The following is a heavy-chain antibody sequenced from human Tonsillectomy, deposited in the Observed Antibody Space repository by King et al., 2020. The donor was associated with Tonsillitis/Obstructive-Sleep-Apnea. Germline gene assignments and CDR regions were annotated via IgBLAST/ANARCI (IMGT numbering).Heavy chain of an antibody. CDR1: GGSVSSSSYY. D-gene: IGHD6-13*01. CDR2: IYYSGGP. CDR3: ARSDSSSWFRNNCFDP. J-gene: IGHJ5*02. V-gene: IGHV4-61*01. Sequence: VPLQESGPGLVKPSETLSLTCTVSGGSVSSSSYYWSWIRQPPGKGLEWIGYIYYSGGPSYNPSLKSRVTISVDTSENQFSLKLTSVTTADTAVYYCARSDSSSWFRNNCFDPWGQGTLVTVSS.